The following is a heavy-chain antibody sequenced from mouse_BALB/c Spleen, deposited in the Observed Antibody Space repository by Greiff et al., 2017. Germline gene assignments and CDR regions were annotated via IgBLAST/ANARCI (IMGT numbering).Heavy chain of an antibody. CDR2: IYPGSGST. J-gene: IGHJ3*01. V-gene: IGHV1-77*01. CDR3: ARDSYYGNYGAY. Sequence: VQVVESGPELVKPGASVKMSCKASGYTFTDYVISWVKQRTGQGLEWIGEIYPGSGSTYYNEKFKGKATLTADKSSNTAYMQLSSLTSEDSAVYFCARDSYYGNYGAYWGQGTLVTVSA. D-gene: IGHD2-1*01. CDR1: GYTFTDYV.